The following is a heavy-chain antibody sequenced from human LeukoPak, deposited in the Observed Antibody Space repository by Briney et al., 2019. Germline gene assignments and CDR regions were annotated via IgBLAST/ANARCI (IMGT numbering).Heavy chain of an antibody. CDR2: IYTSGST. CDR3: ASLNMVRGVIGVATFDY. Sequence: SETLSLTCTVSGGSISSYYWSWIRQPAGKGLEWIGRIYTSGSTNYNPSLKSRVTMSVDTSKNQFSLKLSSVTAADTAVYYCASLNMVRGVIGVATFDYWGQGTLVTVSS. CDR1: GGSISSYY. D-gene: IGHD3-10*01. J-gene: IGHJ4*02. V-gene: IGHV4-4*07.